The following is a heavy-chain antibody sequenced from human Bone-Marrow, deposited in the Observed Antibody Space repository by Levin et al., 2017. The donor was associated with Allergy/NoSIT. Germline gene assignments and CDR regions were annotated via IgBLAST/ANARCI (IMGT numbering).Heavy chain of an antibody. Sequence: AGGSLRLSCAASGFTLSDYYMSWIRQAPGKGLEWVSYISSRGTTMYLAGSVKGRFTISRDNAKNSLSLQMNSLRADDTAVYYCARDMNKAHYNYGLDVWGQGTTVTVSS. CDR3: ARDMNKAHYNYGLDV. J-gene: IGHJ6*02. CDR1: GFTLSDYY. D-gene: IGHD1/OR15-1a*01. V-gene: IGHV3-11*01. CDR2: ISSRGTTM.